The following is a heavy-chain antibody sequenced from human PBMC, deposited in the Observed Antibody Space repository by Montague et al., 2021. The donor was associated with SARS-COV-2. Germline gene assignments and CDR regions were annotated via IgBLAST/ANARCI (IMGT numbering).Heavy chain of an antibody. CDR3: WGGVGAPYYYYGMDV. CDR2: IYHSGST. J-gene: IGHJ6*02. Sequence: SETLPLTCTVSGYSISSGYYWGWIRQPPGKGLGWIGSIYHSGSTYYNPSLKSRVTISVDTSKNQFSLKLSSVTAADTAVYYSWGGVGAPYYYYGMDVWGQGTTVTVSS. D-gene: IGHD1-26*01. CDR1: GYSISSGYY. V-gene: IGHV4-38-2*02.